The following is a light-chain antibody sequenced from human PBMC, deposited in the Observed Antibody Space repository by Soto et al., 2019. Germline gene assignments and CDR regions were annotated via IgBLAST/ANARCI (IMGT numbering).Light chain of an antibody. Sequence: QLVLTQSPSASASLGASVKLTCTLSSGHSSYAIAWHQLQPEKGPRYLMKLNSDGSHSKGDGIPDRFSGSSSGAERYLTISGLQSEDEADYYCQTWGTGNVVFGGGTKLTVL. CDR2: LNSDGSH. J-gene: IGLJ2*01. CDR1: SGHSSYA. CDR3: QTWGTGNVV. V-gene: IGLV4-69*01.